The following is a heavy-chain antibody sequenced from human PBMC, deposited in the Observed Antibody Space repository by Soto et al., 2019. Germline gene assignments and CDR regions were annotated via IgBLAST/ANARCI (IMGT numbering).Heavy chain of an antibody. CDR3: ARDDYGIYPY. D-gene: IGHD1-26*01. CDR1: GYAITAYY. Sequence: QVQLVRSGTEVKKPGASVKVSCKASGYAITAYYIHWVRQAPGQGLEWMGWIDPRSGGAIYAQKFQDRVTMTRDTSISTVYMDLSGLRSDDTALYYCARDDYGIYPYWGQGTLVTVSS. J-gene: IGHJ4*02. CDR2: IDPRSGGA. V-gene: IGHV1-2*02.